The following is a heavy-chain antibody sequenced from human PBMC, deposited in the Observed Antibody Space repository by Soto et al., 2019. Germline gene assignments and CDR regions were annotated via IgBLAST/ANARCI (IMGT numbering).Heavy chain of an antibody. Sequence: SETLSLTCSVSCGSISGSYWRWIRQSPGKGLEWLGYVYYTGSTNYSPSLRIRVSISVDTSKNEFSLRLSSVTAADTAVYFCARSVAVPGAHIDYWGQGTQVTVSS. CDR3: ARSVAVPGAHIDY. J-gene: IGHJ4*02. CDR2: VYYTGST. V-gene: IGHV4-59*01. CDR1: CGSISGSY. D-gene: IGHD6-19*01.